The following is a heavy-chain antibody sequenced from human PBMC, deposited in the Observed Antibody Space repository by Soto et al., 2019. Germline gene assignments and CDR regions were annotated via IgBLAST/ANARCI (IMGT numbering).Heavy chain of an antibody. V-gene: IGHV3-23*01. CDR1: GFSFFSYA. Sequence: GGSLRLSCTGSGFSFFSYAMSWVRQAPGKGLEWVSTISGSGGHTYYADSVKGRFVVSRDNDKNTVYLHMSSLTGEDTAVYFCAKIEMGWFAHWGQGTQVTVSS. J-gene: IGHJ5*02. CDR2: ISGSGGHT. D-gene: IGHD2-8*01. CDR3: AKIEMGWFAH.